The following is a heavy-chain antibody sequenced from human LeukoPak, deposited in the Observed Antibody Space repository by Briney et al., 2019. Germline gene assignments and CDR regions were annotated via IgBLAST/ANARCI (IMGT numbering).Heavy chain of an antibody. J-gene: IGHJ4*02. Sequence: PSETLSLTGTVSGVSISSGGYYWSWIRQHPGKGLECIGYIYYSGSTYYNPSLKSRVTISVDTSKNQFSLKLSSVTAADTAVYYCAREGGREMTTITYYFDYWGQGTLVTVSS. D-gene: IGHD5-24*01. CDR2: IYYSGST. CDR3: AREGGREMTTITYYFDY. V-gene: IGHV4-31*03. CDR1: GVSISSGGYY.